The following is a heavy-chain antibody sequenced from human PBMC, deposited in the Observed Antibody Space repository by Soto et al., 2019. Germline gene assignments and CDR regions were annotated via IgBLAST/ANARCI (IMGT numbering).Heavy chain of an antibody. CDR1: GGTFSSYA. CDR2: IIPIFGTA. J-gene: IGHJ5*02. Sequence: ASVKVSCKASGGTFSSYAISWVRQAPGQGLEWMGGIIPIFGTANYAQKFQGRVTITADESTSTAYMELSSLRSEDTAVYYCARDLGCSGGSCYRGNWFDPWGRGTLVTVSS. D-gene: IGHD2-15*01. V-gene: IGHV1-69*13. CDR3: ARDLGCSGGSCYRGNWFDP.